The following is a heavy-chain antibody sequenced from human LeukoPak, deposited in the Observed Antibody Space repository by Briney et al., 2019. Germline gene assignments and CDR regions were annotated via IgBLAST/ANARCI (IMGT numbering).Heavy chain of an antibody. CDR3: ARVVSEELRFLEWLPSRVVFDI. CDR1: GGSISSGDYY. Sequence: PSETLSLTCTVSGGSISSGDYYLSWIRQHPGKGLEWIGYICYSGTTYYNPSLKSRLTISVDTSKNQFSLRLSSVTAADTAVYYCARVVSEELRFLEWLPSRVVFDIWGQGTMVTVSS. D-gene: IGHD3-3*01. V-gene: IGHV4-31*03. J-gene: IGHJ3*02. CDR2: ICYSGTT.